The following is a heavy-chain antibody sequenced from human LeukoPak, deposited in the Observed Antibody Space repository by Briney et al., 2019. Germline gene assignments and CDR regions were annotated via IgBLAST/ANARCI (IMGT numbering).Heavy chain of an antibody. CDR2: INHNGST. CDR1: AGSFSGYY. D-gene: IGHD2-2*01. CDR3: ARRRPRSTSCYYDY. Sequence: PSETLSLTCAVYAGSFSGYYWSWIRQPPGKGLESIGEINHNGSTNYNPSLKSRVTISVDTSKNQFSLKLSSVTAADTAVYYCARRRPRSTSCYYDYWGQGTLVTVSS. V-gene: IGHV4-34*01. J-gene: IGHJ4*02.